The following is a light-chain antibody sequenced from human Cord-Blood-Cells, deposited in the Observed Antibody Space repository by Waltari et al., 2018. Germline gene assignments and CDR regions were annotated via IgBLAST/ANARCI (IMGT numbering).Light chain of an antibody. CDR3: QQYYSTPYT. V-gene: IGKV4-1*01. Sequence: DIVMTQSPDSLAVSLVERATIKCKSSQSVLYSSNNKNYLAWYQQKPGQPPKLLIYWASTRESGVPDRFSGSGSGTDFTLTISSLQAEDVAVYYCQQYYSTPYTFGQGTKLEIK. CDR2: WAS. CDR1: QSVLYSSNNKNY. J-gene: IGKJ2*01.